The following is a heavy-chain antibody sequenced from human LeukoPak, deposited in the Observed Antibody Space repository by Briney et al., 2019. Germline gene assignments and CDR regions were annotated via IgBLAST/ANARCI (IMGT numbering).Heavy chain of an antibody. CDR1: GFTFSRYA. D-gene: IGHD2-8*02. Sequence: GGSLRLSCAASGFTFSRYAMTWVRQTPGKGLEWVSTISGVGDKTYFADSVKGRFSVSRDNSMNTLYLQMNSLRADDTAVYYCSKAPLGACAGAVCYYLDVWGKGTTVIVSS. J-gene: IGHJ6*03. CDR2: ISGVGDKT. V-gene: IGHV3-23*01. CDR3: SKAPLGACAGAVCYYLDV.